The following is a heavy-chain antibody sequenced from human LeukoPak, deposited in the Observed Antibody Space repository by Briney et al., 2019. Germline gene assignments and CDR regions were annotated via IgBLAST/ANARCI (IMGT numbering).Heavy chain of an antibody. D-gene: IGHD4-23*01. Sequence: GGSLRLSCAASGFTFSSYWMTWVRQAPGKGLEWVANIKEDGSEKYYVDSVKGRFTISRDNAKNSLYLQVNSLRAEDTAVYYCARERVTGRSGNLRSYFDYWGQGTLVTVS. V-gene: IGHV3-7*01. J-gene: IGHJ4*02. CDR2: IKEDGSEK. CDR1: GFTFSSYW. CDR3: ARERVTGRSGNLRSYFDY.